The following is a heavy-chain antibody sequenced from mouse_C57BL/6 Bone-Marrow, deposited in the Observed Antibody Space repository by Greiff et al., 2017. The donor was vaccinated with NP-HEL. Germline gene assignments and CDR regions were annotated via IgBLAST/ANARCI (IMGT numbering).Heavy chain of an antibody. V-gene: IGHV1-63*01. CDR2: IYPGGGYT. Sequence: VQLQQSGAELVRPGTSVKMSCKASGYTFTNYWIGWAKQRPGHGLEWIGDIYPGGGYTNYNEKFKGKATLTADKSSSTAYIQFSSLTSEDSAIYYCARWGTTVAAMDYWGQGTSVTVSS. CDR3: ARWGTTVAAMDY. D-gene: IGHD1-1*01. J-gene: IGHJ4*01. CDR1: GYTFTNYW.